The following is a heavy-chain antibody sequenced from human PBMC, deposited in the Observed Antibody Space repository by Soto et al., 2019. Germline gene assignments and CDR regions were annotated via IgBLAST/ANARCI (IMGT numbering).Heavy chain of an antibody. J-gene: IGHJ4*02. CDR2: MSGTGGST. Sequence: EVQLLESGGGLVQLGRSLRLSCAASGFTFSSYAMNWVRQAPGKGLEWVSAMSGTGGSTYYADSVKGRFTISRDNSKNTLYLQMNSLRVEDTAVFYCAKAGFSSGWSPSYFDYWGQGTLVTVSS. D-gene: IGHD6-19*01. CDR1: GFTFSSYA. V-gene: IGHV3-23*01. CDR3: AKAGFSSGWSPSYFDY.